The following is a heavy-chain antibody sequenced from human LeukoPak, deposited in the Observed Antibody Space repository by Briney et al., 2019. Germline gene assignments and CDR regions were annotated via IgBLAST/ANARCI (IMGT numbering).Heavy chain of an antibody. D-gene: IGHD6-13*01. J-gene: IGHJ4*02. Sequence: GESPQTSCKGSGYSFTSYWIGWVRQMPGKGLEWMGIIYPGDSDTRYSPSFQGQVTISADKSISTAYLQWSSLKASDTAMYYCARIEQQLDGDFDYWGQGTLVTVSS. V-gene: IGHV5-51*01. CDR1: GYSFTSYW. CDR3: ARIEQQLDGDFDY. CDR2: IYPGDSDT.